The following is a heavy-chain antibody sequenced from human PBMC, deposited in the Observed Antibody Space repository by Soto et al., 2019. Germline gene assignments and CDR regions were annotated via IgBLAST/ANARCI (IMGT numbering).Heavy chain of an antibody. Sequence: EVQLVESGGGLVQPGGSLRLSCAASGFTFSSYWTSWVRQAPGKGLEWVANIKQDGSEKYYVDSVKGRFTISRDNAKNSLYLQMNSLRAEDTAVYYCARKIAAAGSWFDPWGQGTLVTVSS. D-gene: IGHD6-13*01. V-gene: IGHV3-7*03. CDR3: ARKIAAAGSWFDP. J-gene: IGHJ5*02. CDR1: GFTFSSYW. CDR2: IKQDGSEK.